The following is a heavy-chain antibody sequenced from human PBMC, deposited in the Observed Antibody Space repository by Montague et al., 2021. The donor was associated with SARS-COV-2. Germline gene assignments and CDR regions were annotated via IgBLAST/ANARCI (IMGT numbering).Heavy chain of an antibody. CDR1: GGSISSYY. J-gene: IGHJ6*02. CDR2: IYYSGST. CDR3: ARHGLVRYFDWLSQNYGMDV. V-gene: IGHV4-59*08. Sequence: SETLFLTCTVSGGSISSYYWSWIRQPPGKGLEWIGYIYYSGSTNYNPSLKSRVTISVDTSKNQFSLKLSSVTAADTAVYYCARHGLVRYFDWLSQNYGMDVWGQGTTVTVSS. D-gene: IGHD3-9*01.